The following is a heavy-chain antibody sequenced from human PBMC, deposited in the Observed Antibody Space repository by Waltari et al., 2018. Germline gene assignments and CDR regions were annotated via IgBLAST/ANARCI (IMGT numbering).Heavy chain of an antibody. Sequence: EVQLLESGGGLVQPGGSLRLSCAASGFTFSNYAMSWVRQAPGKGLEWVSLMSGSTGSTYYADSGKGRFTISRDNSKNTLYLQMNSLRAEDTAVFYCAKGISGTNSGIDFWGQGTLVTVSS. CDR1: GFTFSNYA. CDR2: MSGSTGST. CDR3: AKGISGTNSGIDF. J-gene: IGHJ4*02. V-gene: IGHV3-23*01. D-gene: IGHD1-26*01.